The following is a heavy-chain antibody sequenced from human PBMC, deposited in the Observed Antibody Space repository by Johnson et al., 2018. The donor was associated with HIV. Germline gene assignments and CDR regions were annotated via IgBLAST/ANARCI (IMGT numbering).Heavy chain of an antibody. D-gene: IGHD3-16*01. CDR1: GFTVSSNY. V-gene: IGHV3-66*02. CDR3: ARGSRYTFDNDDVHLLHAFDI. J-gene: IGHJ3*02. Sequence: VQLVESGGGVVQPGGSLRLSCAASGFTVSSNYMSWVRQAPGKGLEWVSVIYSGGSTYHADSVKGRFTISRDSSKNPLYLEMNTLRPEDTAMYYFARGSRYTFDNDDVHLLHAFDIWGQGTMVTVSS. CDR2: IYSGGST.